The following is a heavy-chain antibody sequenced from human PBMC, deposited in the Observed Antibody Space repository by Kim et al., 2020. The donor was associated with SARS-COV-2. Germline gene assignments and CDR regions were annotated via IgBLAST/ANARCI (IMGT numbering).Heavy chain of an antibody. Sequence: IYYADSVKGPFTTSRDKAKKSLYLKMNSLRAEDTAVYYCAPTRYDILDDWGQGTLVTVSS. CDR3: APTRYDILDD. D-gene: IGHD3-9*01. CDR2: I. V-gene: IGHV3-21*01. J-gene: IGHJ4*02.